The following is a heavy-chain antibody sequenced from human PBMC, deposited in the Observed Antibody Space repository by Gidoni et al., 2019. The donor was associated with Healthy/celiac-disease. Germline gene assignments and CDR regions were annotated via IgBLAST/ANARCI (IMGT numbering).Heavy chain of an antibody. J-gene: IGHJ4*02. V-gene: IGHV3-48*04. D-gene: IGHD2-2*01. Sequence: EVQRVEPGGGWVQHGGSRRRSGAASGFTFSSESMNWVRQAPGKGLEWVSSISSSSSTISFADSVKGRFTISRDHAKNSLSLHMNSLSAEDTAVYYCASVPPFDSWGQGTLVTVSS. CDR1: GFTFSSES. CDR2: ISSSSSTI. CDR3: ASVPPFDS.